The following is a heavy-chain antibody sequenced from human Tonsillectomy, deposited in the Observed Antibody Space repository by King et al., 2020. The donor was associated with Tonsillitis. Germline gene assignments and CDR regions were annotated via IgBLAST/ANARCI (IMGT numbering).Heavy chain of an antibody. CDR3: ARGEQYFDFWSGYNYFDA. D-gene: IGHD3-3*01. CDR2: ITSTTNSI. J-gene: IGHJ4*02. CDR1: GFTFSSYS. V-gene: IGHV3-48*01. Sequence: VQLVESGGGLVQPGGSLRLSCAASGFTFSSYSMNWVRQAPGKGLEWISYITSTTNSIYYADSVRGRFTISRDNAKNSLYLQINSLRAEDTAVYFCARGEQYFDFWSGYNYFDAWGQGTLVTVSS.